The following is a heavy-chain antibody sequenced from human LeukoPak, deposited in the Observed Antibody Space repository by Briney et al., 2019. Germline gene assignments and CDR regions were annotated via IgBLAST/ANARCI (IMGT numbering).Heavy chain of an antibody. CDR2: IHHSGST. J-gene: IGHJ4*02. CDR1: GYSISSGHY. CDR3: ARLRSSEYYFDY. D-gene: IGHD2-15*01. V-gene: IGHV4-38-2*01. Sequence: PSETLSLTCAVSGYSISSGHYWGWIRQPPGKGLEWIGSIHHSGSTYYNPSLKSRVTISVDTSKNQFSLKLSSVTAADTAVYYCARLRSSEYYFDYWGQGTLVTVSS.